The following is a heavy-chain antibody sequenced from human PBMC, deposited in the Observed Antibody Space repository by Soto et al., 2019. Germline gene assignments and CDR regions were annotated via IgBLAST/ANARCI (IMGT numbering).Heavy chain of an antibody. Sequence: ASVKVSCKASGYTFTGYYMHWVRQAPGQGLEWMGWINPNSGGTNYAQKFQGWVTMTRDTSISTAYMELSRLRSDDTAVYYCAGEGGAAITTSTIAYYGMDVWGQGTTVTVSS. V-gene: IGHV1-2*04. CDR2: INPNSGGT. J-gene: IGHJ6*02. CDR1: GYTFTGYY. D-gene: IGHD2-2*02. CDR3: AGEGGAAITTSTIAYYGMDV.